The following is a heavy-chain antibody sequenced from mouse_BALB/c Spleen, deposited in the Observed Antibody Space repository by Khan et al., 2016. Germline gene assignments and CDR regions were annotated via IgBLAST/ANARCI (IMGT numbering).Heavy chain of an antibody. CDR2: ISYSDST. D-gene: IGHD2-1*01. CDR3: ASFHGNYRGYFDV. J-gene: IGHJ1*01. CDR1: GDSITSGY. Sequence: EVQLQESGPSLVKPSQTLSLTCSVTGDSITSGYWKWIRKFPGNKLEYMGYISYSDSTYYNPSLKSRISITRDTSKNHYYLQLNSVTTEDTATYXCASFHGNYRGYFDVWGAGTTVTVSS. V-gene: IGHV3-8*02.